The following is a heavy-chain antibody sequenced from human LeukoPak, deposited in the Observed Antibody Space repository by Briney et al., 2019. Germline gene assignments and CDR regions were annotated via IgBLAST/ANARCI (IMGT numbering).Heavy chain of an antibody. V-gene: IGHV3-66*01. Sequence: GGSLRLSCAVSGFNVSSNYLNWVRQAPGKGPEWVSVIYSGGSTYYADSVKGRFTISRDNSKNTLYLQMNSLRAEDTAVYHCARGDYGAPFDYWGQGTLATVSS. CDR3: ARGDYGAPFDY. J-gene: IGHJ4*02. CDR1: GFNVSSNY. CDR2: IYSGGST. D-gene: IGHD4-17*01.